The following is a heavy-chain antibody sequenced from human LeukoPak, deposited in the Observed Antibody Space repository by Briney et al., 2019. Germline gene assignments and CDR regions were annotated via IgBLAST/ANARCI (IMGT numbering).Heavy chain of an antibody. D-gene: IGHD3-3*01. Sequence: SETLSLTCAVNGGSFSGYFWTWIRQPPGKGLEWIGGINHSGSTYYNASLKSRITISVDTSKRQFSLRMNSVTAADTAVYFCAGYYSSIYGMDVWGQGISVTVSS. J-gene: IGHJ6*02. CDR1: GGSFSGYF. CDR2: INHSGST. V-gene: IGHV4-34*01. CDR3: AGYYSSIYGMDV.